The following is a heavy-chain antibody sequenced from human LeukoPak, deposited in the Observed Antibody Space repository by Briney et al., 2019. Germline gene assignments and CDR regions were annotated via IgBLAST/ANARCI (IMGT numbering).Heavy chain of an antibody. CDR3: ARTPRDCSSTSCYFWFDP. Sequence: SETLSLTCTVSGGSISSYYWSWIRQPPGKGLEWIGYIYYSGSTNYNPSLKSRVTISVDTSKNQFSLKLSSVTAADTAVYYCARTPRDCSSTSCYFWFDPWGQGTLVTVSS. CDR1: GGSISSYY. D-gene: IGHD2-2*01. CDR2: IYYSGST. J-gene: IGHJ5*02. V-gene: IGHV4-59*01.